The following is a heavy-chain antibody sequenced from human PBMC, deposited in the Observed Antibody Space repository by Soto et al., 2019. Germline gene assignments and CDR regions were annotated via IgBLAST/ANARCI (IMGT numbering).Heavy chain of an antibody. Sequence: ASVKVSCKAAGYTFTSYCISWVRQAPGQGLEWMGWISAYNGNTNYAQKLQGRVTMTTDTSTSTAYMELRSLRSDDTAVYYCARDGGIAARYYYYNYGMDVWGQGTTVTVSS. D-gene: IGHD6-6*01. CDR2: ISAYNGNT. CDR3: ARDGGIAARYYYYNYGMDV. CDR1: GYTFTSYC. J-gene: IGHJ6*02. V-gene: IGHV1-18*04.